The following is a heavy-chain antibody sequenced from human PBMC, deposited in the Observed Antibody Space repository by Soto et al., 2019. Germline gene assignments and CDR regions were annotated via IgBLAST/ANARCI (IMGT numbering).Heavy chain of an antibody. CDR2: INHSGST. CDR1: GGSFSGYY. D-gene: IGHD6-19*01. J-gene: IGHJ4*02. CDR3: ARGGSSGWYIYFDY. Sequence: SETLSLTCAVYGGSFSGYYWSWIRQPPGKGLEWIGEINHSGSTNYNPSLKSRVTISVDTSKNQFSLKLSSVTAADTVVYYCARGGSSGWYIYFDYWGQGTLVTVSS. V-gene: IGHV4-34*01.